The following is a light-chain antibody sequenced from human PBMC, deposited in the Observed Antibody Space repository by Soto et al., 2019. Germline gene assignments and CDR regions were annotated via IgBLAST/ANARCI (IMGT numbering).Light chain of an antibody. CDR1: KLGDKY. CDR3: QAWDSSTDV. Sequence: SSELTQPPSVSVSPGQTASITCSGDKLGDKYACWYQQKPGQSPVLVIYQDSKRPSGIPERFSGSNSGNTATLTISGTQAMDEADYYCQAWDSSTDVFGGGTKVTVL. J-gene: IGLJ2*01. CDR2: QDS. V-gene: IGLV3-1*01.